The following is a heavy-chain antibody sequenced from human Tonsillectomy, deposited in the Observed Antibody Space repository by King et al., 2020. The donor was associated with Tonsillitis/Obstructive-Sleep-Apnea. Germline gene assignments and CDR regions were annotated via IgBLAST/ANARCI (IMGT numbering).Heavy chain of an antibody. CDR3: ASVVGYWSGGSYYSGAEYFQH. V-gene: IGHV1-46*01. D-gene: IGHD2-15*01. CDR1: GYTFTSYY. J-gene: IGHJ1*01. Sequence: QLVQSGAEVKKPGASVKVSCKASGYTFTSYYMHWVRQAPAQGLEWMGIINPRGGSTSYAQKFQGRVTMTRDTSTSTVHMELSSLRSEDTAVYYCASVVGYWSGGSYYSGAEYFQHWGQGTLVTVSS. CDR2: INPRGGST.